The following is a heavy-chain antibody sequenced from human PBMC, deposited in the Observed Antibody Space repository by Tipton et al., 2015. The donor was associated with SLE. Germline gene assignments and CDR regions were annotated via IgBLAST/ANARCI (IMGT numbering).Heavy chain of an antibody. D-gene: IGHD3-3*02. Sequence: TLSLTCSVSGGSIESHYWTWIRQPPGKELEWVGFFYDGGSTGYNPSLKSRVTMSVDTSKNQLSLELNSVTAADTALYYCARHADRIFGVPYWGQGTLVTVSS. CDR2: FYDGGST. J-gene: IGHJ4*02. CDR1: GGSIESHY. V-gene: IGHV4-59*08. CDR3: ARHADRIFGVPY.